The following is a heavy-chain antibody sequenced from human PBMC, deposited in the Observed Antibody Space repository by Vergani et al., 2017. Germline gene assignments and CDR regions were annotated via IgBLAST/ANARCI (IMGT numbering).Heavy chain of an antibody. CDR3: ARGLGCTNGVCYGFDY. D-gene: IGHD2-8*01. J-gene: IGHJ4*02. CDR2: INPNSGGT. V-gene: IGHV1-2*02. Sequence: QVQLVQSGAEVKKPGASVKVSCKASGYTFTGYYMHWVRQAPGQGLEWMGWINPNSGGTNYAQKFQGRVTMTRDTSISTAYMELSRLRSDDTAGYYCARGLGCTNGVCYGFDYWGQGTLVTVAS. CDR1: GYTFTGYY.